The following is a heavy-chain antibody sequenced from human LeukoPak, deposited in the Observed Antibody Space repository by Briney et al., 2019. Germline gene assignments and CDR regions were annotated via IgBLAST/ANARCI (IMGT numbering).Heavy chain of an antibody. CDR3: ARGPGPIAAAGLDY. D-gene: IGHD6-13*01. Sequence: ASVKVSCKASGYTFTSYYMHWVRQAPGQGLEWMGIINPSGGSTSYAQKFQGRVTMTTDTSTSTAYMELRSLRSDDTAVYYCARGPGPIAAAGLDYWGQGTLVTVSS. CDR1: GYTFTSYY. CDR2: INPSGGST. V-gene: IGHV1-46*01. J-gene: IGHJ4*02.